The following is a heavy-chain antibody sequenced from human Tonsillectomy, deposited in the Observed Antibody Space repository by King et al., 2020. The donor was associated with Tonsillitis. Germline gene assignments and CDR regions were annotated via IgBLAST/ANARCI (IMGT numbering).Heavy chain of an antibody. CDR2: TSYDGSDK. J-gene: IGHJ5*02. CDR1: GFPFSSYP. V-gene: IGHV3-30*04. Sequence: VQLVESGGGVVQPGRSLRLSCAASGFPFSSYPMHWVRQATGKGLEWVAVTSYDGSDKYYADSVKGRFIISRDNSRNTLYLQMNSLRGDDTAVYYCARYPSGGSYRWFDPWGQGTLVTVSS. D-gene: IGHD2-15*01. CDR3: ARYPSGGSYRWFDP.